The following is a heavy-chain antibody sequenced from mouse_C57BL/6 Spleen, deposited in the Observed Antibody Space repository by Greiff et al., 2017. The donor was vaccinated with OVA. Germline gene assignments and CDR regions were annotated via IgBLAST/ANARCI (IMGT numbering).Heavy chain of an antibody. CDR2: IDPETGGT. D-gene: IGHD2-4*01. V-gene: IGHV1-15*01. J-gene: IGHJ4*01. CDR1: GYTFTDYE. CDR3: TRYGDYDGTYAMDY. Sequence: LVESGAELVRPGASVTLSCKASGYTFTDYEMHWVKQTPVHGLEWIGAIDPETGGTAYNQKFKGKAILTADKSSSTAYMELRSLTSEDSAVYYCTRYGDYDGTYAMDYWGQGTSVTVSS.